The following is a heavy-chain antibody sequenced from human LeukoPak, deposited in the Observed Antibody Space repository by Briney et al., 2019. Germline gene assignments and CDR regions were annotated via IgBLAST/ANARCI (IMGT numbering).Heavy chain of an antibody. CDR2: IYYSGST. CDR3: ARGRTMIVVVNKYYFDY. Sequence: PSETLSLTCTVSGGSISSSSYYWGWIRQPPGKGLEWIGSIYYSGSTYYNPSLKSRVTISVDTSKNQFSLKLSSVTAADTAVYYCARGRTMIVVVNKYYFDYWGQGTLVTVSS. CDR1: GGSISSSSYY. V-gene: IGHV4-39*07. D-gene: IGHD3-22*01. J-gene: IGHJ4*02.